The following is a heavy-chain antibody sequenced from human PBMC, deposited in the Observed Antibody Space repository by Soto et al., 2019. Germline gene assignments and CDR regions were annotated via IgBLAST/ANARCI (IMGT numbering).Heavy chain of an antibody. D-gene: IGHD5-18*01. CDR3: ASGYSYGSNWFDP. CDR1: GYTFTSYA. CDR2: INAGNGNT. Sequence: QVQLVQSGAEVKKPGASVKVSCKASGYTFTSYAMHWVRQAPGQRLEWMGWINAGNGNTKYSQKFQGRVTITRDTSASTDYMELSSLRSEDTAVYYCASGYSYGSNWFDPWGQGTLVTVSS. J-gene: IGHJ5*02. V-gene: IGHV1-3*01.